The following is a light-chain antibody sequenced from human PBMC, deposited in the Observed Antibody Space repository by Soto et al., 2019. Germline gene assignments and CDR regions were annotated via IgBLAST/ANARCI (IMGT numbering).Light chain of an antibody. V-gene: IGLV2-8*01. Sequence: QYALTQPPSASGSPGQSVTISCTGTSGDVGGYDYVSWYQQHPGKAPKLMIYEVNKRPSGVPDRFSGSKSGNTASLTVSGLQAEDEADYYCSSYTTSITLVFGGGTKLTVL. CDR3: SSYTTSITLV. CDR2: EVN. CDR1: SGDVGGYDY. J-gene: IGLJ2*01.